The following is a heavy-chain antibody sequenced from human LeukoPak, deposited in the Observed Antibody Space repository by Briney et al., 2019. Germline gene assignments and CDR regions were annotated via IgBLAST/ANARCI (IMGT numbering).Heavy chain of an antibody. CDR1: GFTFSSYA. CDR2: ISGSGGST. J-gene: IGHJ4*02. Sequence: GGSLRLSCAASGFTFSSYAMSWVRQAPGKGLEWVSAISGSGGSTYYADSVKGRFTISRDNSKNTLYLQMNSLRAEDTAVYYCARDVRDIVATISDYYFDYWGQGTLVTVSS. D-gene: IGHD5-12*01. V-gene: IGHV3-23*01. CDR3: ARDVRDIVATISDYYFDY.